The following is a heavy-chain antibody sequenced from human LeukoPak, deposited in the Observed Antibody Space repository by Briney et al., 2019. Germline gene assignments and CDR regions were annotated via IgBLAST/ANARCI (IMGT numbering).Heavy chain of an antibody. D-gene: IGHD6-13*01. CDR3: ARDMGPFPGYSSSWFLQYYFDY. CDR2: ISAYNGNT. J-gene: IGHJ4*02. V-gene: IGHV1-18*01. CDR1: GYTFTSYG. Sequence: ASVKVSCKASGYTFTSYGISWVRQAPGQGLEWMGWISAYNGNTNYAQKLQGRVTMTTDTSTSTAYMELRSLRSDDTAVYCCARDMGPFPGYSSSWFLQYYFDYWGQGTLVTVSS.